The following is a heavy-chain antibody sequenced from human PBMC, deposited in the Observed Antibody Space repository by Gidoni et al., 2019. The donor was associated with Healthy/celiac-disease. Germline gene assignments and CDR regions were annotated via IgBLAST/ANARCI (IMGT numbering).Heavy chain of an antibody. CDR3: AEQFYGCTSEGFDY. D-gene: IGHD3-16*01. J-gene: IGHJ4*02. CDR2: IWGSGWRT. V-gene: IGHV3-23*01. CDR1: GFTFSIYA. Sequence: EVQLLESGGGLVQPGESLRLSCAASGFTFSIYAMNWVRQAPGEGLGWVSVIWGSGWRTKYGDSGKGRFTISRDKSKKTLYLEMDSLRGGDTAVYYCAEQFYGCTSEGFDYWGQGTLVTV.